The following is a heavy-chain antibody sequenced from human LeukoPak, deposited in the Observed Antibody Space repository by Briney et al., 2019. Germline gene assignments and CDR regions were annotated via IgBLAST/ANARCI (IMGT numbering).Heavy chain of an antibody. CDR1: GFSFSSCW. J-gene: IGHJ1*01. CDR3: ARAPSEIGGYYPEYFRH. V-gene: IGHV3-74*01. Sequence: GGSLRLSCAASGFSFSSCWMHWVRQAPGKGLVWVSRIKSDGKTNYADSVKGRFTISRDNAKNTVSLQMNSLRAEDTGVYYCARAPSEIGGYYPEYFRHWGQGTLVTVSS. CDR2: IKSDGKT. D-gene: IGHD3-22*01.